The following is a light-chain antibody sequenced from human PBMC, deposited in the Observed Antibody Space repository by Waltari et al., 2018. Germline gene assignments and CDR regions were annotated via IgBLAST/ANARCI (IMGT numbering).Light chain of an antibody. CDR2: DAS. V-gene: IGKV1-33*01. Sequence: DIQLTQSPPSLSASVGDRVTITCRASQDITNYLNWYQQKPGKAPQLLIHDASKLEIGVPSRFSGSQSGTHFTLTISSLQPEDIGTYYCQRYDNLPIFAFGPGTKVEI. J-gene: IGKJ3*01. CDR3: QRYDNLPIFA. CDR1: QDITNY.